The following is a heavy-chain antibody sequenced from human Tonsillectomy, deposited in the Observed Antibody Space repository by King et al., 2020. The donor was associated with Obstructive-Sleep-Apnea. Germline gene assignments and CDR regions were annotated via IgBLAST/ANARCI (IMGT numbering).Heavy chain of an antibody. Sequence: QLVQSGTELKKPGESLKLSCKGSGYTFTTYWIGWVRQMPGKGLEWMGIIYVGDSDTRYSPSFQGQVTISADKSISTAYLQWSSLKASDTAMYYCASHRDGHIRFDYWGQGTLVTVSS. V-gene: IGHV5-51*01. CDR2: IYVGDSDT. J-gene: IGHJ4*02. CDR1: GYTFTTYW. CDR3: ASHRDGHIRFDY. D-gene: IGHD5-24*01.